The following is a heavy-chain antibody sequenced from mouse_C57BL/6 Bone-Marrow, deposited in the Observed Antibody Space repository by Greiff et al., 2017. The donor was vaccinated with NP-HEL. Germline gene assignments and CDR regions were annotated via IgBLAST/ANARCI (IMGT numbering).Heavy chain of an antibody. CDR1: GIDFSSYW. CDR2: INPDSSTI. V-gene: IGHV4-1*01. J-gene: IGHJ4*01. CDR3: ARREGNPYAMDY. Sequence: ASGIDFSSYWMCWVRRAPRKGLEWIGEINPDSSTINYAPSLKDKFIISRDNAKNTLYLQMSKVRSEDTALDYCARREGNPYAMDYWGQGTSVTVSS. D-gene: IGHD2-1*01.